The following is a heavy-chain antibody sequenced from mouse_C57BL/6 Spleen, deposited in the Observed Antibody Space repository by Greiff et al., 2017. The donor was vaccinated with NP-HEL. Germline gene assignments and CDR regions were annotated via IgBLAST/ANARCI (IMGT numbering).Heavy chain of an antibody. CDR1: GFSLTSYG. J-gene: IGHJ4*01. CDR3: AKSGYGYDVGYAMDY. CDR2: IWSDGST. V-gene: IGHV2-6*03. D-gene: IGHD2-2*01. Sequence: QVTLKESGPGLVAPSQSLSITCTVSGFSLTSYGVHWVRQPPGKGLEWLVVIWSDGSTTYNSALKSRLSISKDNSKSQVFLKMNSLQTDDTAMYYCAKSGYGYDVGYAMDYWGQGTSVTVSS.